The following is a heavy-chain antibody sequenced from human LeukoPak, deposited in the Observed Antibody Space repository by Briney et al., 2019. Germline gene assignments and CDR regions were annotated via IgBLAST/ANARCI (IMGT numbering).Heavy chain of an antibody. Sequence: PGGSLRLSCAASGFTFSSYAMSWVRQAPGKGLEWVSAISGSGGSTYYADSVKGRFTISRDNSKNTLYLQVNSLRAEDTAVYYCAKDRKRFLEWLDAFDIWGQGTMVTVSS. CDR3: AKDRKRFLEWLDAFDI. CDR2: ISGSGGST. CDR1: GFTFSSYA. J-gene: IGHJ3*02. V-gene: IGHV3-23*01. D-gene: IGHD3-3*01.